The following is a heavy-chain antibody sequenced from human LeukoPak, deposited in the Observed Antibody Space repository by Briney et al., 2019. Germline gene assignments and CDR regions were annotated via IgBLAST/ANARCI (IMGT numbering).Heavy chain of an antibody. D-gene: IGHD6-6*01. CDR3: AGEIAARPYYYYGMDV. J-gene: IGHJ6*02. CDR2: IYYSGST. Sequence: SETLSHTCTVSGGSISSYYWSWIRQPPGKGLEWIGYIYYSGSTNYNPSLKSRVTISVDTSKNQFSLKLSSVTAADTAVYYCAGEIAARPYYYYGMDVWGQGTTVTVSS. V-gene: IGHV4-59*01. CDR1: GGSISSYY.